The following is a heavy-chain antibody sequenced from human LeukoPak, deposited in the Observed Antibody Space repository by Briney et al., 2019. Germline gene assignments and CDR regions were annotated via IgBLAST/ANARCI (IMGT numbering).Heavy chain of an antibody. CDR3: ARLSLSIVVVPAATGYFDY. D-gene: IGHD2-2*01. J-gene: IGHJ4*02. CDR2: IYYSGST. V-gene: IGHV4-39*01. CDR1: GGSISSSSYY. Sequence: SETLSLTCTVSGGSISSSSYYWGWIRQPPGKGLEWIGSIYYSGSTYYNPSLKSRVTISVDTSKNQFSLKLSSVTAADTAVYYCARLSLSIVVVPAATGYFDYWGQGTLVTVSS.